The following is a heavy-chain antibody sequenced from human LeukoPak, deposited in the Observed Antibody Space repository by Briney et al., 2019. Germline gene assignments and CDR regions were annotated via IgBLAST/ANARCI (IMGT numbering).Heavy chain of an antibody. CDR2: INPSSGST. CDR1: GYTFTGYY. V-gene: IGHV1-46*01. J-gene: IGHJ4*02. CDR3: AREYGTGGLDY. D-gene: IGHD2-8*02. Sequence: ASVKVSCKASGYTFTGYYMHWVRQAPGQGREWMGIINPSSGSTGYAQKFQGRVTMTRDTSTGTIYMELSSLRSEDTALYYCAREYGTGGLDYWGQGTLVTVSS.